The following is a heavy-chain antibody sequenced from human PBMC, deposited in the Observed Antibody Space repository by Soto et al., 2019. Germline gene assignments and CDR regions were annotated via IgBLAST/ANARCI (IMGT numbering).Heavy chain of an antibody. J-gene: IGHJ6*02. D-gene: IGHD2-2*01. CDR3: AKDRSVVVPAAPYCMDV. Sequence: EVPLLESGGGLVQPGGSLRLSCAASGFTFSSYAMSWVRQAPGKGLEWVSAISGSGGSTYYADSVKGRFTISRDNSKHTRYLQRNSLRAEDTAVYYCAKDRSVVVPAAPYCMDVGGQGTTVTVSS. V-gene: IGHV3-23*01. CDR2: ISGSGGST. CDR1: GFTFSSYA.